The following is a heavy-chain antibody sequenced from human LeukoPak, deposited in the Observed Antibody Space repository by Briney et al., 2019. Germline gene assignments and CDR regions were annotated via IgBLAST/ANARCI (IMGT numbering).Heavy chain of an antibody. Sequence: ASVKASCKASGYTFTGYYMHWVRQAPGQGLEWMGWINPNSGGTNYAQKFQGRVTMTRDTSISTAYMELSRLRSDDTAVYYCARGVVGAPYFDYWGQGTLVTVSS. CDR3: ARGVVGAPYFDY. CDR1: GYTFTGYY. CDR2: INPNSGGT. J-gene: IGHJ4*02. D-gene: IGHD1-26*01. V-gene: IGHV1-2*02.